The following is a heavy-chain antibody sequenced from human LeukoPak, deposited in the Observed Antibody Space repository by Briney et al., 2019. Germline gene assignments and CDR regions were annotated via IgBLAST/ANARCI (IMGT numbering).Heavy chain of an antibody. J-gene: IGHJ4*02. D-gene: IGHD6-13*01. CDR3: ASAAGPFDH. CDR1: GFTFSSYG. Sequence: SGGSLRLSCAASGFTFSSYGMHWVRQAPGKGLEWVAFIRYDGSNKYYADSVKGRFTISRDNSKDTVYLQMNTLRADDTAVYFCASAAGPFDHWGQGTLVTVSS. V-gene: IGHV3-30*02. CDR2: IRYDGSNK.